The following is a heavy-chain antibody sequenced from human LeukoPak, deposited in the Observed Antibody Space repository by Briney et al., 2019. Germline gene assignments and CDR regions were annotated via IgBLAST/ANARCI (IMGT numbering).Heavy chain of an antibody. Sequence: PSETLSLTCAVYGGSFSGYYWSWIRQPPGKGLEWIGSIYYSGSTYYNPSLKSRVTISVDTSKNQFSLKLSSVTAADTAVYYCARQLWAEYYFDYWGQGTLVTVSS. D-gene: IGHD2-21*01. CDR3: ARQLWAEYYFDY. CDR1: GGSFSGYY. J-gene: IGHJ4*02. V-gene: IGHV4-34*01. CDR2: IYYSGST.